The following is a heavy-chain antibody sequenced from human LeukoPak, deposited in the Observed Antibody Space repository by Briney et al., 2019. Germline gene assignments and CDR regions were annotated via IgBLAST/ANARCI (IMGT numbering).Heavy chain of an antibody. CDR2: IHYSGRT. CDR3: ARHWGVVPHC. CDR1: GGSISSTSYY. J-gene: IGHJ4*02. D-gene: IGHD3-3*01. Sequence: PSETLSLTCTVSGGSISSTSYYWGWIRQPPGKGLEWIGSIHYSGRTYYNPSLKSRVTISVDTSKNQFSLKLSSVTAADTAVYYCARHWGVVPHCWGQGTLVTVSS. V-gene: IGHV4-39*01.